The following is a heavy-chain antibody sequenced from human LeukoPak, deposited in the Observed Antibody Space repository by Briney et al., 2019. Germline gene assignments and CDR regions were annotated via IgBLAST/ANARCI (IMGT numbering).Heavy chain of an antibody. CDR2: ISAYNGNT. D-gene: IGHD6-6*01. CDR3: ARDQRIGVRGGIAARLSAF. Sequence: ASVKVSCKASGGTFSSYAISWVRQAPGQGLEWMGWISAYNGNTNYAQKLQGRVTMTTDTSTSTAYMELRSLRSDDTAVYYCARDQRIGVRGGIAARLSAFWGQGTLVTVSS. J-gene: IGHJ4*02. V-gene: IGHV1-18*01. CDR1: GGTFSSYA.